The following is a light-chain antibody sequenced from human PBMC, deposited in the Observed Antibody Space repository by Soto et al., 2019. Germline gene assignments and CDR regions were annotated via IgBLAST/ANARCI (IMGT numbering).Light chain of an antibody. Sequence: EIVMTQSRCTLSFSPLERATLSCRASQSVSSRLAWYQQKPGQAPRLLISGASSRATGIPDRFSGSGSGTDFTLTISRLEPEDFALYYCQHYVERSPITFGQGTRLEIK. V-gene: IGKV3-20*01. J-gene: IGKJ5*01. CDR3: QHYVERSPIT. CDR2: GAS. CDR1: QSVSSR.